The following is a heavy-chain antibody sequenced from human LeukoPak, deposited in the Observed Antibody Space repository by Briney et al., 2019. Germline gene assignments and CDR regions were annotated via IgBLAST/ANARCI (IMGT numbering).Heavy chain of an antibody. Sequence: SETLSLTCTVSGGSISSYYWSWIRQPPGKGLEWIGYIYYSGSTNYNPSLKSRVTISVDTSKNQFSLKLSSVPAADTAVYYCAREKDEAELDYWGQGTLVTVSS. D-gene: IGHD1-7*01. CDR1: GGSISSYY. CDR2: IYYSGST. CDR3: AREKDEAELDY. V-gene: IGHV4-59*01. J-gene: IGHJ4*02.